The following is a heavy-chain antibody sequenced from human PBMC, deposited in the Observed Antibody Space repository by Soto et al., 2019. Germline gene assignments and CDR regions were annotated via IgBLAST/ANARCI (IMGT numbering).Heavy chain of an antibody. CDR2: ISYGGGST. CDR1: GFTFSNYA. V-gene: IGHV3-23*01. D-gene: IGHD4-17*01. J-gene: IGHJ2*01. CDR3: AKTRPTSVTTVSFDL. Sequence: LESGGGLVQPGGSLRLSCAASGFTFSNYAMSWVRQAPGMGLEWVSGISYGGGSTYYADSVKGRFTISRDNSKNTLSLQMDSLRAEDTAIYYCAKTRPTSVTTVSFDLWGRGTLVTVSS.